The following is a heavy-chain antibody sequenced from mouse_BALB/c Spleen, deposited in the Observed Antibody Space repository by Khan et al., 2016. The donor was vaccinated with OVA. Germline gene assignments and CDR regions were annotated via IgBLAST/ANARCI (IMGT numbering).Heavy chain of an antibody. V-gene: IGHV5-6-5*01. D-gene: IGHD2-14*01. Sequence: EVELVVSGGGLVKPGASLKLSCAASGFTFSSYAMSWVRQTPEKSLAWVASISSGGTPYYPDSVKGRFTISRDNARNILYLQMSSLRYEETAIYYCAREAYRYDEYYFSYRGQGTTLTVSS. CDR3: AREAYRYDEYYFSY. CDR2: ISSGGTP. CDR1: GFTFSSYA. J-gene: IGHJ2*01.